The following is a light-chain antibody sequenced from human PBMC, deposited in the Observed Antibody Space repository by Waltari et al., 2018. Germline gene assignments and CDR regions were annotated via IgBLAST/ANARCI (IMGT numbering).Light chain of an antibody. CDR3: QQYGSSVMYT. Sequence: EVVLTQSPGTLSLSPGERATLSCRASQRLIKRYVAWYQQKPGPAPTLLIYGASNRAAGIPDRFSGSGSETDFTLTISRLEAEDFGVYYCQQYGSSVMYTFGQGTKLEIK. CDR2: GAS. J-gene: IGKJ2*01. V-gene: IGKV3-20*01. CDR1: QRLIKRY.